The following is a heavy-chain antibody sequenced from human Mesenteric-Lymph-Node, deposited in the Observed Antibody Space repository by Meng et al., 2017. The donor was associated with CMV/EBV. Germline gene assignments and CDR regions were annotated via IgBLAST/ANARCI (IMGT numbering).Heavy chain of an antibody. V-gene: IGHV4-34*01. CDR2: INHSGST. D-gene: IGHD6-13*01. CDR3: ARVRSWSNYFDY. Sequence: LTCAVYGGSFSGYYWSWIRQPPGKGLEWIGEINHSGSTNYNPSLKSRVTISVDTSKNQFSLKLSSVTAADTAVYYCARVRSWSNYFDYWGQGTLVTVSS. J-gene: IGHJ4*02. CDR1: GGSFSGYY.